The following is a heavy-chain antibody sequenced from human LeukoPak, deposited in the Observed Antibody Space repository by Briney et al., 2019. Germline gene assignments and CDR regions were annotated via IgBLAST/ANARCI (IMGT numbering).Heavy chain of an antibody. CDR1: GGSISSGGYS. CDR2: IYHSGST. D-gene: IGHD2-2*01. CDR3: ARGVVITTMPDWFDP. J-gene: IGHJ5*02. V-gene: IGHV4-30-2*01. Sequence: SQTLSLTCAVSGGSISSGGYSWSWIRQPPGKGLEWIGYIYHSGSTYYNPSLKSRVTISVDRSKNQFSLRLSSVTAADTAVYYCARGVVITTMPDWFDPWGQGTLVTVSS.